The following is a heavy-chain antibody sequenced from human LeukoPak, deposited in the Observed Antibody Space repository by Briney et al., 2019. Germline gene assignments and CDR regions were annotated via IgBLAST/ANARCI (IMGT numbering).Heavy chain of an antibody. CDR2: ISSTSSAM. J-gene: IGHJ4*02. CDR3: AGGYVGARIDY. Sequence: GGSLRLSCAASGFTFSSYSMSWVRQAPGKGLEWVSYISSTSSAMHYADSVKGRFTTSRDNAKNSLYLQMNSLRAEDTAVYYCAGGYVGARIDYWGQGTLVTVSS. D-gene: IGHD5-12*01. CDR1: GFTFSSYS. V-gene: IGHV3-48*01.